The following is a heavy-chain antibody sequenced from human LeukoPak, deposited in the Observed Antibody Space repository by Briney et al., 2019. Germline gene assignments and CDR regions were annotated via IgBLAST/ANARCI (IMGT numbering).Heavy chain of an antibody. D-gene: IGHD2-15*01. J-gene: IGHJ5*02. CDR2: INTNTGNP. CDR1: GYTFTGYY. V-gene: IGHV7-4-1*02. CDR3: AREACSGGSCYPDYGGNSRGHWFDP. Sequence: GASVKVSCKASGYTFTGYYMHWVRQAPGQGLEWMGWINTNTGNPTYAQGFTGRFVFSLDTSVSTAYLQISSLKAEDTAVYYCAREACSGGSCYPDYGGNSRGHWFDPWGQGTLVTVSS.